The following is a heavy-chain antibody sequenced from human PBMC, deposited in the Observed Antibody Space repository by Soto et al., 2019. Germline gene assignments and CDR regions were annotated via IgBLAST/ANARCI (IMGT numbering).Heavy chain of an antibody. CDR2: ISYDGSNK. CDR3: ALFPASSGSNYFDY. V-gene: IGHV3-30*03. Sequence: GGSLRLSCAASGFTFSSYGMHWVRQAPGKGLEWVAVISYDGSNKYYADSVKGRFTISRDNSKNTLYLQMNSLRAEDTAVYYCALFPASSGSNYFDYWGQGTLVTVSS. J-gene: IGHJ4*02. D-gene: IGHD3-22*01. CDR1: GFTFSSYG.